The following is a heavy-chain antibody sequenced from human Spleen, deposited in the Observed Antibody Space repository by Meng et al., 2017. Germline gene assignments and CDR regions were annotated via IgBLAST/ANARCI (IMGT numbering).Heavy chain of an antibody. J-gene: IGHJ4*01. CDR3: YGHVDY. Sequence: GESLKISCAASGFTFSNAWMTWVRQAPGKGLEWIGRMKSNVDGGTVDYAAAVKGRFFISRDDSENTFYLQMNSLKTEDTAGYYCYGHVDYWGHGTLVTVSS. CDR2: MKSNVDGGTV. D-gene: IGHD4-17*01. CDR1: GFTFSNAW. V-gene: IGHV3-15*01.